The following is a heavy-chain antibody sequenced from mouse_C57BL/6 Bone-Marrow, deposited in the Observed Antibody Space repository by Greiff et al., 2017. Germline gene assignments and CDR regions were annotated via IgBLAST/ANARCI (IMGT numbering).Heavy chain of an antibody. V-gene: IGHV5-4*01. Sequence: EVHLVESGGGLVKPGGSLKLSCAASGFTFSSYAMSWVRQTPEKRLEWVATISDGGSYTYYPDNVKGRFTISRDNAKNNLYLQMSNLKSEDTAMYYCARDLLHTTVVAKNWFAYWGQGTLVTVSA. CDR3: ARDLLHTTVVAKNWFAY. J-gene: IGHJ3*01. CDR2: ISDGGSYT. CDR1: GFTFSSYA. D-gene: IGHD1-1*01.